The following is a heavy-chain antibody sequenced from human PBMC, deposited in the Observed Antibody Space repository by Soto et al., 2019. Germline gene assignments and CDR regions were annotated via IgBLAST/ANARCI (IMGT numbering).Heavy chain of an antibody. V-gene: IGHV4-59*01. CDR3: ARVFYSSGWLFRWFDP. D-gene: IGHD6-19*01. Sequence: PSETLSLTCTVSGGSISSYYWSWIRQPPGKGLEWIGYIYYSGSTNYNPSLKSRVTISVDTSKNQFSLKLSSVTAADTAVYYCARVFYSSGWLFRWFDPWGQGTLGTVSS. CDR2: IYYSGST. J-gene: IGHJ5*02. CDR1: GGSISSYY.